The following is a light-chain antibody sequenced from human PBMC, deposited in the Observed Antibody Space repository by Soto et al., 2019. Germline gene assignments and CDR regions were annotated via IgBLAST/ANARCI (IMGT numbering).Light chain of an antibody. CDR2: DAS. Sequence: EIVLTQSPATLSLSPGVRATLSCRASQSVSSYLAWYQQKPGQAPRLLIYDASNRATGIPARFSGSVCGTAFTLTISSLEPEDFAVYYGQQRSNWPGTFGPGTKVDIK. CDR1: QSVSSY. V-gene: IGKV3-11*01. CDR3: QQRSNWPGT. J-gene: IGKJ3*01.